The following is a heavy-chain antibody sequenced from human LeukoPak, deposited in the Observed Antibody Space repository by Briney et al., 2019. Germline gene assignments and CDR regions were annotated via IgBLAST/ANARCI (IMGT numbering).Heavy chain of an antibody. CDR3: ARGGYSSSWYGYYYMDV. CDR2: INPSGGST. CDR1: GYTFTSYY. Sequence: GASVKVSCKASGYTFTSYYMHWVRQAPGQGLEWMGIINPSGGSTSYPQKFQGRVTMTRDMSTSTVYMELSSLRSEDTAVYYFARGGYSSSWYGYYYMDVWGKGTTATVSS. J-gene: IGHJ6*03. V-gene: IGHV1-46*01. D-gene: IGHD6-13*01.